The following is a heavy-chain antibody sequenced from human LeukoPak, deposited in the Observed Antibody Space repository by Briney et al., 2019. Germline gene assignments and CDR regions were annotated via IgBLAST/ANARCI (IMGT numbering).Heavy chain of an antibody. CDR2: IYYSGST. D-gene: IGHD3-10*01. J-gene: IGHJ4*02. Sequence: SETLSLTCTVSGGSISSYYWSWIRQPPGKGLEWIGYIYYSGSTNYNPSLKSRVTISVDTSKNQFSLKLSSVTAADTAVYSCARVAYRGQYYFDYWGQGTLVTVSS. CDR3: ARVAYRGQYYFDY. V-gene: IGHV4-59*01. CDR1: GGSISSYY.